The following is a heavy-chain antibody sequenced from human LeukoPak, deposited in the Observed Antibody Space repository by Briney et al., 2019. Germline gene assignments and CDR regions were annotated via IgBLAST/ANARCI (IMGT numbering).Heavy chain of an antibody. CDR3: ARDFSGYDSTFDC. V-gene: IGHV1-2*02. J-gene: IGHJ4*02. Sequence: ASVKVSCKASGYTFTGYYMHWVRQAPGQGLEWMGWINPNSGGTNYAQKFQGRVTMTRDTSISTAYMELSRLRSDDTAVYYCARDFSGYDSTFDCWGQGTLVTVSS. CDR2: INPNSGGT. CDR1: GYTFTGYY. D-gene: IGHD5-12*01.